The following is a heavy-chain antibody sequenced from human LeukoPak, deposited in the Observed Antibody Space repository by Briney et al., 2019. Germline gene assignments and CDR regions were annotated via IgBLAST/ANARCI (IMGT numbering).Heavy chain of an antibody. CDR2: IKSDGKT. D-gene: IGHD6-19*01. V-gene: IGHV3-23*01. CDR3: AKCRVETYSSGWCNWLDP. CDR1: GFTFNTYA. Sequence: PGGSLRLSCAASGFTFNTYAMSWVRQAPGMGLEWVSAIKSDGKTHYADSVKGRFTISRDNSKNTLSLQMNSLRAGDTALYYCAKCRVETYSSGWCNWLDPWGQGTQVTVSS. J-gene: IGHJ5*02.